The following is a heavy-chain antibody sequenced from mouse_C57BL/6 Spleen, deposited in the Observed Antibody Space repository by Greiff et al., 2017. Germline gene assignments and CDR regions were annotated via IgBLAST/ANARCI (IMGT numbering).Heavy chain of an antibody. CDR1: GFSLTSYG. D-gene: IGHD1-1*01. J-gene: IGHJ2*01. Sequence: VQLQQSGPGLVQPSQSLSITCTVSGFSLTSYGVHWVRQSPGKGLEWLGVIWRGGSTDYNAAFMSRLSITKDNSKSQVFFKMNSLQADDTAIYYCAKNYYGRSSYYFDYWGQGTTLTVSS. CDR3: AKNYYGRSSYYFDY. CDR2: IWRGGST. V-gene: IGHV2-5*01.